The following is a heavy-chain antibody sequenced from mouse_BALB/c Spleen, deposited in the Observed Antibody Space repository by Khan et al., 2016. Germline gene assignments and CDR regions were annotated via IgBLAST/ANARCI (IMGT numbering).Heavy chain of an antibody. CDR2: IYPGDGDT. Sequence: QVQLQQSGAELVRPGSSVKISCKASGYAFSGYWMNWVKQRPGQGLEWIGQIYPGDGDTNYNGKFKGKAPLTADKSSSTAYMQLSSLTSEDSAVYFCARGTPFASWGQGTLVTVSA. V-gene: IGHV1-80*01. J-gene: IGHJ3*01. CDR3: ARGTPFAS. D-gene: IGHD2-14*01. CDR1: GYAFSGYW.